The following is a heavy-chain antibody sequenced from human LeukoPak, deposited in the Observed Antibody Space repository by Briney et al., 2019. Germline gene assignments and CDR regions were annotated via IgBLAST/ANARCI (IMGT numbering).Heavy chain of an antibody. CDR1: GYTLTSYA. CDR3: AREGLTTLYYYYGMDV. Sequence: ASVKVSCKASGYTLTSYAMHWVRQAPGQRLEWMGWINAGNGNTKYSQKFQGRVTITRDTSASTAYMELSSLRSEDTAVYYCAREGLTTLYYYYGMDVWGQGTTVTVSS. D-gene: IGHD4-11*01. J-gene: IGHJ6*02. V-gene: IGHV1-3*01. CDR2: INAGNGNT.